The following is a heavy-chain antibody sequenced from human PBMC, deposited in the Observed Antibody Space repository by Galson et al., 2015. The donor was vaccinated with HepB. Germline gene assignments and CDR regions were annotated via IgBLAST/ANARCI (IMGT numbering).Heavy chain of an antibody. CDR3: ASQYSGNSWGDY. J-gene: IGHJ4*02. V-gene: IGHV3-30-3*01. D-gene: IGHD1-26*01. Sequence: SLRLSCAASGFTFSGYAMHWVRQAPGKGLEWVAVISYDGSNEYYADSVKGRFTISRDNSKNTLYLQMNSLRAEDTAMYYCASQYSGNSWGDYWGQGTLITVSS. CDR2: ISYDGSNE. CDR1: GFTFSGYA.